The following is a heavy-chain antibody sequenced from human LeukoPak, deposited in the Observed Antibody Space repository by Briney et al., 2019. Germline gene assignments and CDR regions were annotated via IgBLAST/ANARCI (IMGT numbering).Heavy chain of an antibody. CDR3: ARVIFSDSGGCDY. CDR2: MYPGDSES. Sequence: GEPLKISCKRSGSSFTSHWFGWVRQMPGKGREWMGLMYPGDSESTYNPSFQGQVTISADKSINTAYLQWSSLKASDTVMYYCARVIFSDSGGCDYWGQGTLVTVSS. J-gene: IGHJ4*02. D-gene: IGHD1-26*01. CDR1: GSSFTSHW. V-gene: IGHV5-51*01.